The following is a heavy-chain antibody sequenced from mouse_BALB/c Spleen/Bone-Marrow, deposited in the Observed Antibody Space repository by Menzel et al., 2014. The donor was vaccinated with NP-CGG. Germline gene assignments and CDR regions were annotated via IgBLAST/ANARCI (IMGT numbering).Heavy chain of an antibody. Sequence: VQLQQSGTVLARPGAAVKMSCKASGYTFSNYCMHWVKQRPGQGLEWIGTIYPGNSDTTYNQKFNGKAKLTAVTSTSTAYMDLSSMTNENSAVYYCTTLARTNLDYWGQGTTLTVSS. V-gene: IGHV1-5*01. CDR3: TTLARTNLDY. D-gene: IGHD3-1*01. CDR2: IYPGNSDT. J-gene: IGHJ2*01. CDR1: GYTFSNYC.